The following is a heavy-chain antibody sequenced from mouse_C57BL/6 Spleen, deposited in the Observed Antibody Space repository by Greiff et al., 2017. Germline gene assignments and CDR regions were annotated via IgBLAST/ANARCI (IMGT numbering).Heavy chain of an antibody. CDR1: GYTFTDYE. V-gene: IGHV1-15*01. Sequence: VQLQQSGAELVRPGASVTLSCKASGYTFTDYEMHWVQQTPVHGLEWIGAIDPETGGTAYNQKFKGKAILTADKSSSTAYMELRSLTSEDSAVYYCTRGDDYDGFDYWGQGTTLTVSS. J-gene: IGHJ2*01. D-gene: IGHD2-4*01. CDR2: IDPETGGT. CDR3: TRGDDYDGFDY.